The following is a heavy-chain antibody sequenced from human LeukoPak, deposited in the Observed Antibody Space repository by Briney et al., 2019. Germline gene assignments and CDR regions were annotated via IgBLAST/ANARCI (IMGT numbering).Heavy chain of an antibody. Sequence: PSETLSLTCTVSGGSISSYYWSWIRQPPGKGLEWIGYIYYSGSTNYNPSLKSRVTISVDTSKNQFSLKLSSVTAADTAVYYCASSSRYYYGSGSHKREYYYGMDVWGQGTTVTVSS. CDR2: IYYSGST. CDR3: ASSSRYYYGSGSHKREYYYGMDV. V-gene: IGHV4-59*01. D-gene: IGHD3-10*01. CDR1: GGSISSYY. J-gene: IGHJ6*02.